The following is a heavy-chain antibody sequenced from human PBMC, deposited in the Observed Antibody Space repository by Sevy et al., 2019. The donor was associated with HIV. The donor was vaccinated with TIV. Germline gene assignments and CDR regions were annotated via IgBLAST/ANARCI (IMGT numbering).Heavy chain of an antibody. D-gene: IGHD6-19*01. V-gene: IGHV3-23*01. CDR2: ISGSGGST. CDR1: GFTFSSYA. CDR3: AKGSNRVAGPLIYYYYYYMDV. J-gene: IGHJ6*03. Sequence: GGSLTLSCAASGFTFSSYAMSWVRQAPGKGLEWVSAISGSGGSTYYADSVKGRFTISRDNSKNTLYLQMNSLRAEDTAVYYCAKGSNRVAGPLIYYYYYYMDVWGKGTTVTVSS.